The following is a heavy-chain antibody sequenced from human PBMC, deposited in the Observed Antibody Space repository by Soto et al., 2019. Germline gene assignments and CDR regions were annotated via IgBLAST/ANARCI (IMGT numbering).Heavy chain of an antibody. D-gene: IGHD4-17*01. Sequence: QVQLVESGGGVVQPGRSLRLSCAASGFTFSSYGMHWVRQAPGKGLEWVAVIWYDGSNKYYADSVKGRFTISRDNSTNTLYLQMNSLRAEDTAVYYCARGTTVTTGDYWGQGTLVTVSS. J-gene: IGHJ4*02. CDR3: ARGTTVTTGDY. CDR1: GFTFSSYG. V-gene: IGHV3-33*01. CDR2: IWYDGSNK.